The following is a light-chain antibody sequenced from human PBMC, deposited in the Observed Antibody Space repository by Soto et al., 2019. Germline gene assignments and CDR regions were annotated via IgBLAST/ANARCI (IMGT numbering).Light chain of an antibody. CDR2: KAS. Sequence: DIQMTQSPSTLSASVGDRVTITCRASQSISSWLAWYQQKPGQAPKLLIYKASDLQRGISSRFSRSGSGTEFTLTISSLQPDDYATYYCQQYKVYPYIFGQGTKLE. CDR3: QQYKVYPYI. V-gene: IGKV1-5*03. J-gene: IGKJ2*01. CDR1: QSISSW.